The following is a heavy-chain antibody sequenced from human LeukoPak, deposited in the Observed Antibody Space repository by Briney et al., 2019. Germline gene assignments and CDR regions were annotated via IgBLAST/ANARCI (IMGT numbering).Heavy chain of an antibody. CDR3: ARDLGVAGTFYYFDY. Sequence: GGALRLSCAASGFTFSSYSMTWVRQAPGKGLGWVSSISSSSSYIYYADSAKGRFTISRATAKNSLYLPMNSLRAEDTAVYYCARDLGVAGTFYYFDYWGQGTLVTVSS. J-gene: IGHJ4*02. CDR1: GFTFSSYS. V-gene: IGHV3-21*01. CDR2: ISSSSSYI. D-gene: IGHD6-19*01.